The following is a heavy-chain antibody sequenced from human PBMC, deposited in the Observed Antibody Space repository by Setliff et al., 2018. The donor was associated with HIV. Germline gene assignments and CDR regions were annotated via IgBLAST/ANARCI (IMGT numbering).Heavy chain of an antibody. Sequence: SLRLSCAASGFTFNTYAMNWVRQAPGKGLEWVSGISAGGGNTYYGDSVKARLTISRDNVKNSLYLQMNSLRAEDTAVYYCANPPLKGHLGVGFDYWGQGTQVTVSS. CDR3: ANPPLKGHLGVGFDY. D-gene: IGHD3-16*01. CDR2: ISAGGGNT. J-gene: IGHJ4*02. V-gene: IGHV3-23*01. CDR1: GFTFNTYA.